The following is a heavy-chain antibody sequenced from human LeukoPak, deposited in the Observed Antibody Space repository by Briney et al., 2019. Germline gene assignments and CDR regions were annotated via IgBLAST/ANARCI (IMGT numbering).Heavy chain of an antibody. V-gene: IGHV1-2*02. D-gene: IGHD1-26*01. Sequence: GASVKVSCKPTGYTFTSYGISWVRQAPGQGLEWMGCVNPNSGDTNYAQKFQGSVTITRDTSISTVYMELSRLRSDDTAVYYCARASGSYWWFDSWGQGTLVTVSS. J-gene: IGHJ5*01. CDR2: VNPNSGDT. CDR3: ARASGSYWWFDS. CDR1: GYTFTSYG.